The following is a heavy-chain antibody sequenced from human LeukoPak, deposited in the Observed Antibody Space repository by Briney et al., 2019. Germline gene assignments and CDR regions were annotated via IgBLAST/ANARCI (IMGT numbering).Heavy chain of an antibody. Sequence: GGSLRLSCAASGFTFSSYGMHWVRQAPGKGLEWVAFIRYDGSNKYYADSVKGRFTISRDNSKNTLYLQMNSLRAEDTAVYYCAKDGQDGDYNYYFDYWGQGTLVTVSS. J-gene: IGHJ4*02. V-gene: IGHV3-30*02. CDR1: GFTFSSYG. CDR3: AKDGQDGDYNYYFDY. CDR2: IRYDGSNK. D-gene: IGHD4-17*01.